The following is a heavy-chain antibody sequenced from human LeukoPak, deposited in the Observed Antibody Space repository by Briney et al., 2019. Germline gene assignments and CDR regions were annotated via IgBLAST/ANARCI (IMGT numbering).Heavy chain of an antibody. D-gene: IGHD2-2*02. Sequence: SETLSLTCTVSGGSISSYYWSWIRQPPGKGLEWIGHICYSGSTNYNPSLNTRVTISVDTPKTQFSLKLSSVTAADTAVYYCARGRCSSTSCYNPAWGYWGQGNLVTVSS. CDR2: ICYSGST. V-gene: IGHV4-59*12. J-gene: IGHJ4*02. CDR1: GGSISSYY. CDR3: ARGRCSSTSCYNPAWGY.